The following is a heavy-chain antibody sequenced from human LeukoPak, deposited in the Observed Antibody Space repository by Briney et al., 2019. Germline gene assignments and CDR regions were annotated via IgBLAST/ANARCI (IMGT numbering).Heavy chain of an antibody. J-gene: IGHJ5*02. CDR3: AKGPSKGSSLGWFDP. Sequence: GGSLRLSCAASGFTFSSYSMNWVRQAPGKGLEWVSYISSSSSTIYYADSVKGRFTISRDNSKNTLYLQMNSLRAEDTAVYYCAKGPSKGSSLGWFDPWGQGTLVTVSS. V-gene: IGHV3-48*01. D-gene: IGHD6-13*01. CDR2: ISSSSSTI. CDR1: GFTFSSYS.